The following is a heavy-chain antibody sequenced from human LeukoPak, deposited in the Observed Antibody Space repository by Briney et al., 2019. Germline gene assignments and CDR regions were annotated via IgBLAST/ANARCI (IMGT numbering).Heavy chain of an antibody. V-gene: IGHV1-46*01. J-gene: IGHJ4*02. D-gene: IGHD3-9*01. CDR2: INPSGGST. Sequence: ASVKVSCKASGYTFTSYYMHWVRQAPGQGLEGMGIINPSGGSTSYAQKFQGRVTMTRDMSTSTVYLELSSLRSEDTAVYYCARSPHILTGENFDYWGQGTLVTVSS. CDR1: GYTFTSYY. CDR3: ARSPHILTGENFDY.